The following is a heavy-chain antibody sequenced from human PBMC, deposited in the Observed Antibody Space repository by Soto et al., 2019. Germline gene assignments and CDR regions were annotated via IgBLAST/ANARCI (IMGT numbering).Heavy chain of an antibody. D-gene: IGHD6-6*01. J-gene: IGHJ6*02. V-gene: IGHV4-39*07. CDR2: IYYSGST. Sequence: SETLSLTCAVSGGTISSSSYYWGWIRQPPGKGLEWIGSIYYSGSTNYNPSLKSRVTISVDTSKNQFSLKLSSVTAADTAVYYCARGVARPTGSDYYYYGMDVWGQGTTVTVSS. CDR1: GGTISSSSYY. CDR3: ARGVARPTGSDYYYYGMDV.